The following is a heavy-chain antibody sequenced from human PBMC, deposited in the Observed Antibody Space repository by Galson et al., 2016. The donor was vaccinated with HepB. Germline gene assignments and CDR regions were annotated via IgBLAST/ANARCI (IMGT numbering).Heavy chain of an antibody. J-gene: IGHJ4*02. D-gene: IGHD5-12*01. CDR2: ISSSGRGM. Sequence: SLRLSCAASGFNFRDFYMMWIRQAPGKRLEWVSYISSSGRGMDYADSVRGRFTVSRDNGQNSLFLHMNNLRAEDTAIYYCARDLRSGYDSGIDHWGQGTLVTVSS. CDR3: ARDLRSGYDSGIDH. V-gene: IGHV3-11*01. CDR1: GFNFRDFY.